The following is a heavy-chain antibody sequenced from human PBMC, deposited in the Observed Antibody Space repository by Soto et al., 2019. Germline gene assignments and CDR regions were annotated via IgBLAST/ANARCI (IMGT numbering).Heavy chain of an antibody. J-gene: IGHJ4*02. CDR1: GGSVSSGSYY. CDR3: ARDAPRDGYNNGFDY. D-gene: IGHD5-12*01. V-gene: IGHV4-61*01. CDR2: IYYSGST. Sequence: SATLSLTYTASGGSVSSGSYYCSWIRQPPGKGLEWIGYIYYSGSTNYNPSLKSRVTISVDTSKNQFSLKLSSVTAEDTAVYYCARDAPRDGYNNGFDYWGQGTLVTVS.